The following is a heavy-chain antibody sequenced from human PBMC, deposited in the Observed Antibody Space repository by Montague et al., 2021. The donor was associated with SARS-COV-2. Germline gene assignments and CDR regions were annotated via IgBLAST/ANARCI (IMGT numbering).Heavy chain of an antibody. V-gene: IGHV4-4*02. D-gene: IGHD2-15*01. CDR3: AWLLGFCSGAKCYSSGMDV. CDR2: INHWGST. J-gene: IGHJ6*02. Sequence: SETLSLTCVVSGGAINSSNWWSWVRQHPGKGLEWMGEINHWGSTNYNPPLKSRVTITIDKTTNQLFLKLSSVTAADTAVYYCAWLLGFCSGAKCYSSGMDVWGQGTPVTVSS. CDR1: GGAINSSNW.